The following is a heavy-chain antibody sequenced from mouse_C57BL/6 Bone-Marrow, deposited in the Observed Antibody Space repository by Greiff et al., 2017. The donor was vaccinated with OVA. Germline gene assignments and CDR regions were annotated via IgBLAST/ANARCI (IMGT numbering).Heavy chain of an antibody. D-gene: IGHD2-3*01. V-gene: IGHV1-9*01. CDR1: GYPFTGYW. J-gene: IGHJ4*01. Sequence: VQLQQSGAELMKPGASVKLSCKATGYPFTGYWIEWVKQRPGHGLEWIGEILPGSGRTNYNEKVKGKATFTADTSTSTAYMQLSSLTAEDSAIYYCARFSDGYYFYAMDYWGQGTSLTVSS. CDR3: ARFSDGYYFYAMDY. CDR2: ILPGSGRT.